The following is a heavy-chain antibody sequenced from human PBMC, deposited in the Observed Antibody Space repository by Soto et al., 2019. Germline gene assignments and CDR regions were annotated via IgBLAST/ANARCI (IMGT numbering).Heavy chain of an antibody. V-gene: IGHV1-18*01. D-gene: IGHD2-2*02. CDR1: GYTFNSYG. CDR2: ISAYKAHT. CDR3: AREDLVVVPSALRYYGKDV. J-gene: IGHJ6*02. Sequence: ASVKVSCKASGYTFNSYGITWVRQAPGQGLEWMGWISAYKAHTNYAQKLQGRVTMTTDTSTSTAYMELRSLRSEDTAVYYCAREDLVVVPSALRYYGKDVWGQGTTVTVAS.